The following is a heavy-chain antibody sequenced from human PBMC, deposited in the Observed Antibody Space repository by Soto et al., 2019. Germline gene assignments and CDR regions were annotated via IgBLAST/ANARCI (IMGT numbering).Heavy chain of an antibody. Sequence: ASVKVSCKASGYTFTGYYMHWVRQAPGQGLEWMGWINPNSGGTNYAQKFQGWVTMTRDTSISTAYMELSRLRSDDTAVYYCARGYCGGDCYTKNGAEYFQHWGQGTLVTVSS. D-gene: IGHD2-21*02. V-gene: IGHV1-2*04. CDR1: GYTFTGYY. CDR3: ARGYCGGDCYTKNGAEYFQH. J-gene: IGHJ1*01. CDR2: INPNSGGT.